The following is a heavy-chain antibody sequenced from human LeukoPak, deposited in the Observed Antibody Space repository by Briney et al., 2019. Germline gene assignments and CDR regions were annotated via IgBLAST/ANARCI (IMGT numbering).Heavy chain of an antibody. CDR2: TYYRSKWYN. V-gene: IGHV6-1*01. CDR1: GDSVSNNSAA. J-gene: IGHJ3*02. Sequence: SQTLSLTCAISGDSVSNNSAAWNWIRQSPSRGLEWLGRTYYRSKWYNDYAVSVKSRITINPDTSKNQFSLQLNSVTPEDTAVYYCARDHGSYYYDSSGYLGDAFDIWGQGTMVTVSS. D-gene: IGHD3-22*01. CDR3: ARDHGSYYYDSSGYLGDAFDI.